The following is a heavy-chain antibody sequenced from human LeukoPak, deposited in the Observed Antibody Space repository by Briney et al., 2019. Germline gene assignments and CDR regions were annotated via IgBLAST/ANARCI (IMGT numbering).Heavy chain of an antibody. Sequence: GGSLRLSCAASGFTFSSYSMNWVLQAPGKGLEWVSSISSSSSYIYYADSVKGRFTISRDNAKNSLYLQMNSLRAEDTAVYYCARDQEYSGYDFFDYWGQGTLVTVSS. CDR2: ISSSSSYI. V-gene: IGHV3-21*01. J-gene: IGHJ4*02. CDR1: GFTFSSYS. D-gene: IGHD5-12*01. CDR3: ARDQEYSGYDFFDY.